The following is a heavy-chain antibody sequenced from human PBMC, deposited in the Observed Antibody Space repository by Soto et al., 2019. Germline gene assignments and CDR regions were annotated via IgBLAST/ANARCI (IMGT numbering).Heavy chain of an antibody. V-gene: IGHV1-8*02. CDR1: GYTFTSYD. J-gene: IGHJ3*02. D-gene: IGHD6-13*01. Sequence: ASVKVSCKASGYTFTSYDINWVRQATGQGLEWMGWMNPNSGNTGYAQKFQGRVTMTRNTSISTAYMELSSLRSVDTAVYYCASLSRIATSPSDIWGQGTMVTVSS. CDR2: MNPNSGNT. CDR3: ASLSRIATSPSDI.